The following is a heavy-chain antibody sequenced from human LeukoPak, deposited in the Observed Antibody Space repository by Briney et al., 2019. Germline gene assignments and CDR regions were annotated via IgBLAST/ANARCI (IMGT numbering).Heavy chain of an antibody. V-gene: IGHV1-2*02. CDR1: GYTFTGYY. Sequence: ASVKVSCKASGYTFTGYYMHWVRQAPGQGLEWMGWINPNSGGTNYAQKFQGRVTMTRDTSISTAYMELSRLRSDDTAVYYCARPRHIRFLEWLEVDNWFDPWGQGTLVTVSS. CDR3: ARPRHIRFLEWLEVDNWFDP. CDR2: INPNSGGT. D-gene: IGHD3-3*01. J-gene: IGHJ5*02.